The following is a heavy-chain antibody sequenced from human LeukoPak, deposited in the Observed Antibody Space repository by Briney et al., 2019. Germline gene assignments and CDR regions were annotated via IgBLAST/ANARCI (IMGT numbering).Heavy chain of an antibody. J-gene: IGHJ4*02. CDR2: IYHSGIS. CDR1: GGAINSSNW. CDR3: ANGGSSWYFDS. Sequence: SETLSLTCAVSGGAINSSNWWTWVRLTPGKGLEWIGQIYHSGISNYNPSLKSRVTISVDKSNNHFSLKLSAVTAADTAMYYCANGGSSWYFDSWGQGTLVAVSS. V-gene: IGHV4-4*02. D-gene: IGHD6-13*01.